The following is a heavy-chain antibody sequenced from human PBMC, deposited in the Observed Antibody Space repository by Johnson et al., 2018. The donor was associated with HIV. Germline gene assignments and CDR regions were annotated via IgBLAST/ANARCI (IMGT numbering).Heavy chain of an antibody. CDR2: ITYDGRNK. Sequence: QMLLVESGGGVVQPGRSLRLSCAASGFTFRSYAMHWVRQAPGKGLEWVAVITYDGRNKYYADSVKGRFTISRDNSKNTLYLQMNSLRAEDTAVYYYALKQLVTMDDALDIWGQGTKVTVSS. V-gene: IGHV3-30*03. J-gene: IGHJ3*02. CDR3: ALKQLVTMDDALDI. D-gene: IGHD6-13*01. CDR1: GFTFRSYA.